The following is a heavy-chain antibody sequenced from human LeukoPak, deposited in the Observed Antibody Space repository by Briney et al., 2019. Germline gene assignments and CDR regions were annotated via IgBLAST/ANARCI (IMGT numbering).Heavy chain of an antibody. J-gene: IGHJ4*02. D-gene: IGHD3-22*01. CDR2: ISYSSSYT. CDR3: ARFPDTRGYNEIDY. V-gene: IGHV3-21*06. CDR1: GFAFSRHA. Sequence: PGGSLRLSCAASGFAFSRHAMTWVRQAPGKGLEWVSSISYSSSYTFYADSMKGRFTVSRDNAKNSLYLQINSLRAEDTAMYYCARFPDTRGYNEIDYWGQGTQVTVSS.